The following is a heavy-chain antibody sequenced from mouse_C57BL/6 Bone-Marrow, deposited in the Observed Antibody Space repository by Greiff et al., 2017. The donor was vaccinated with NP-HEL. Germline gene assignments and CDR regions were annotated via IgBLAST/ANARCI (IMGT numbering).Heavy chain of an antibody. CDR2: IHPDSGST. V-gene: IGHV1-64*01. Sequence: QVQLQQPGAELVKPGASVTLSCTASGYTFTSYWMHWVKQRPGQGLEWIGMIHPDSGSTNYNEKFKSKATLTVDKSSSTAYMQLSSLTSEDSAVYYCAPYYGSSYYFDYWGQGTTLTVSS. CDR3: APYYGSSYYFDY. CDR1: GYTFTSYW. D-gene: IGHD1-1*01. J-gene: IGHJ2*01.